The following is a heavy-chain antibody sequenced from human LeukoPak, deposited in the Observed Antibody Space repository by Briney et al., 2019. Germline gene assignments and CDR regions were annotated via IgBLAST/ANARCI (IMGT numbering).Heavy chain of an antibody. V-gene: IGHV4-59*01. Sequence: PSETLSLTGTVSGGSISRYYWSWIRQPPGKGLEWIGYIYYSGSTNYNPSVKSRVTISVDTSKNQFSLRLTSVTAADTAVYYCARVRSSGWYSTYYFEYWGQGNLVTVSS. J-gene: IGHJ4*02. CDR1: GGSISRYY. CDR2: IYYSGST. D-gene: IGHD6-19*01. CDR3: ARVRSSGWYSTYYFEY.